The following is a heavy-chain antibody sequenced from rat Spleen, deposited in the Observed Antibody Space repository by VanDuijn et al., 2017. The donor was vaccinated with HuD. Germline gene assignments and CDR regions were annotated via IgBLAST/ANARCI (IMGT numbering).Heavy chain of an antibody. Sequence: QVQLKESGPGLVQPSQTLSPTCTVSGFSLTSYHVPWVRQPPGKGLEWMGVMRSDGDTSYNSALKSRLSISRDTSKSQVFLKMSSLQTEDTATYYCAGALQYPHYWGQGVMVTVSS. CDR3: AGALQYPHY. D-gene: IGHD1-8*01. CDR2: MRSDGDT. V-gene: IGHV2-32*01. J-gene: IGHJ2*01. CDR1: GFSLTSYH.